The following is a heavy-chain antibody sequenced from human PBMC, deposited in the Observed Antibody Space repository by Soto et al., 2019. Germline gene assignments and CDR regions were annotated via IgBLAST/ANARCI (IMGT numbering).Heavy chain of an antibody. CDR3: ARVKSGWYSGNGLEV. CDR1: GSSVSSYF. CDR2: IYNSGRT. J-gene: IGHJ6*01. Sequence: PSATXSLTCTVSGSSVSSYFLIWVRQPPGKGLEWIGYIYNSGRTNYNPSLKSRVTISLDTSDNDFSLRLTSLTAADTAVYYCARVKSGWYSGNGLEVWGQGTTVTVYS. V-gene: IGHV4-59*02. D-gene: IGHD6-19*01.